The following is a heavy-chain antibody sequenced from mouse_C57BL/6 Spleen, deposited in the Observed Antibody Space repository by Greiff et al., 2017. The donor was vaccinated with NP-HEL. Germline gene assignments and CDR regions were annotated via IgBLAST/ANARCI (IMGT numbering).Heavy chain of an antibody. CDR1: GYTFTSYW. V-gene: IGHV1-59*01. Sequence: QVQLQQPGAELVRPGTSVKLSCKASGYTFTSYWMHWVKQRPGQGLEWIGVIDPSDSYTNYNQKFKGKATLTVDTSSSTAYMQLSSLTSEDSAVYYCASPDYYGSSSAWFAYWGQGTLVTVSA. J-gene: IGHJ3*01. D-gene: IGHD1-1*01. CDR3: ASPDYYGSSSAWFAY. CDR2: IDPSDSYT.